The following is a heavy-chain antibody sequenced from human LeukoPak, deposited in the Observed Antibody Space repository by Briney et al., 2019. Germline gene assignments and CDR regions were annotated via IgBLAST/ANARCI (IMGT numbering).Heavy chain of an antibody. CDR1: GGSISSSSYY. Sequence: SETLSLTCTVSGGSISSSSYYWGWIRQPPGKGLEWIGSIYYSGSTNYNPSLKSRVTISVDTSKNQFSLKLSSVTAADTAVYYCARDRSSSGWYGTNWFDPWGQGTLVTVSS. V-gene: IGHV4-39*07. CDR2: IYYSGST. CDR3: ARDRSSSGWYGTNWFDP. J-gene: IGHJ5*02. D-gene: IGHD6-19*01.